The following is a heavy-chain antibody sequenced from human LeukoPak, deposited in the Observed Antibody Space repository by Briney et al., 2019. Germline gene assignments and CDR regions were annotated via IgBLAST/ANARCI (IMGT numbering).Heavy chain of an antibody. Sequence: PSETLSLTCTVSGGSISSYYWSWIRQPPGKGLEWIGYIYYSGSTNYNPSLKSRVTISLDTSKNQFSLKLISVTAADTAVYFCARERTDTSMDYWGQGTLVTVSS. J-gene: IGHJ4*02. CDR2: IYYSGST. V-gene: IGHV4-59*12. CDR1: GGSISSYY. CDR3: ARERTDTSMDY. D-gene: IGHD5-18*01.